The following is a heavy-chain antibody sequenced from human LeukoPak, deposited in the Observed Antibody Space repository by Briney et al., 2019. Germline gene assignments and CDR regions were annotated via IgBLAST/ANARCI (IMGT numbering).Heavy chain of an antibody. V-gene: IGHV3-21*01. CDR2: ISSSGSYI. D-gene: IGHD6-6*01. CDR3: ARDEYASSPGYFDY. J-gene: IGHJ4*02. CDR1: GFTFSSYS. Sequence: PGGSLRLSXAASGFTFSSYSMNWVRQSPGKGLEWLSSISSSGSYIYYADSVKGRFTISRDNAKNSLYLQMNNLRAEDTAVYYCARDEYASSPGYFDYWGQGTLLTVSS.